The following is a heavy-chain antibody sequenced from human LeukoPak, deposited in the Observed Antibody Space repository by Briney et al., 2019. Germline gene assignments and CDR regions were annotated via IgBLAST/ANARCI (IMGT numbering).Heavy chain of an antibody. CDR2: ITSSRGDI. CDR3: TRVNGDSVDADYSYYMDV. Sequence: GGSLRLSCAASGFDFSGYTMTWVRQAPGRGLEWLSAITSSRGDIYYADSVKGRFTISRDNAKNSLYLQINSLRAEDTAGYYCTRVNGDSVDADYSYYMDVWGKGTPVTVSS. D-gene: IGHD2-21*02. CDR1: GFDFSGYT. J-gene: IGHJ6*03. V-gene: IGHV3-21*01.